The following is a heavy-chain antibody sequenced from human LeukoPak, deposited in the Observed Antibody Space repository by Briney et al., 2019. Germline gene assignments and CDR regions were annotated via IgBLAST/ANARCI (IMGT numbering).Heavy chain of an antibody. D-gene: IGHD3-10*01. CDR1: GFTFSGSA. V-gene: IGHV3-73*01. Sequence: GGSLKLSCAASGFTFSGSAMHWVRQASGKGLEWVGRIRSKANSYATAYAASVKGRFTISRDDSKNTAYLQMNSLRAEDTAVYYCAKDVLLWFGELSTSFDYWGQGTLVTVSS. J-gene: IGHJ4*02. CDR3: AKDVLLWFGELSTSFDY. CDR2: IRSKANSYAT.